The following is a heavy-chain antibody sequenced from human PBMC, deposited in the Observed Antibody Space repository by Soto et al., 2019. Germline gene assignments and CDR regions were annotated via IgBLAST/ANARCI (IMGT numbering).Heavy chain of an antibody. CDR2: ISSSGSTI. CDR1: GFTFSDYY. CDR3: ARDNVPYCSGGSCLKNYGMDV. V-gene: IGHV3-11*01. J-gene: IGHJ6*02. Sequence: QVQLVESGGGLVKPGGSLRLSCAASGFTFSDYYMSWIRQAPGKGLEWVSYISSSGSTIYYADSVKGRFTISRDNAKNSLYRQMNSLRAEDTAVYYCARDNVPYCSGGSCLKNYGMDVWGQGTTVTVSS. D-gene: IGHD2-15*01.